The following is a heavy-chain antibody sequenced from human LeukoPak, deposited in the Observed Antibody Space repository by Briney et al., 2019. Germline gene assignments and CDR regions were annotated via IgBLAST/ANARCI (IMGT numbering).Heavy chain of an antibody. D-gene: IGHD6-19*01. CDR3: AKGRGSSAWEPNDS. CDR2: ISGSGDST. V-gene: IGHV3-23*01. CDR1: GFTFSSYA. Sequence: PGGSLRLSCAASGFTFSSYAMTWVRQAPGKGLEWVSAISGSGDSTNYADSVKGRFTISRDNPKNTLYLQMNSLRADDTAVFYCAKGRGSSAWEPNDSWGQGTLITVSS. J-gene: IGHJ4*02.